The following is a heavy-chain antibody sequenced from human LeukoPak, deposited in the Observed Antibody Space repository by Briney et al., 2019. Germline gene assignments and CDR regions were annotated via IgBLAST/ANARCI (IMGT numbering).Heavy chain of an antibody. J-gene: IGHJ4*02. V-gene: IGHV3-30*03. CDR3: AGGLLPYYFDY. CDR1: GFTFSNYD. D-gene: IGHD2/OR15-2a*01. CDR2: ISYDGTNK. Sequence: PGGSLRLSCAASGFTFSNYDMHWVRQAPGKGLEWVAVISYDGTNKYYADSVKGRLTISRDNSKNTLYLHMDSLRAEDTAVHYCAGGLLPYYFDYWGQGTLVTVSS.